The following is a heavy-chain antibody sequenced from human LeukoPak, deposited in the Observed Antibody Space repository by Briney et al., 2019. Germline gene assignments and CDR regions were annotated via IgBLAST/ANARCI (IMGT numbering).Heavy chain of an antibody. D-gene: IGHD5-18*01. CDR3: ARGAYSYGSYSLDY. CDR2: IYYSGST. V-gene: IGHV4-31*03. Sequence: SQTLSLTCTVSSGXISSGGYYWSWIRQHPGKGLDCLGYIYYSGSTYYNPSLKSRVTISVGSSKDQFSLKLTSVTAADTAVYYCARGAYSYGSYSLDYWGQGTLVTVSS. J-gene: IGHJ4*02. CDR1: SGXISSGGYY.